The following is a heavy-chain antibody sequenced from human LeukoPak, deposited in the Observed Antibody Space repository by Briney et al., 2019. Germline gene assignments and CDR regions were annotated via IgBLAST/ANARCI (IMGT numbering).Heavy chain of an antibody. D-gene: IGHD3-22*01. J-gene: IGHJ4*02. V-gene: IGHV5-51*01. CDR1: GYSFTSFW. Sequence: PGESLKISCQGSGYSFTSFWIAWVRQMPGKGLEWMGIIYPDDSDIRYSPSFQGQVTISADKSISAAYLQWSSLKASDTAMYYCARLHYYVSSAYYLYYFDYWGQGTLVTVSS. CDR2: IYPDDSDI. CDR3: ARLHYYVSSAYYLYYFDY.